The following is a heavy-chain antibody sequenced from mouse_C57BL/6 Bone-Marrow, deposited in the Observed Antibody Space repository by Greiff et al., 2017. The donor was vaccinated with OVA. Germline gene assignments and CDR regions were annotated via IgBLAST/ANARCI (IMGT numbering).Heavy chain of an antibody. CDR3: ARRVSGNDVDY. D-gene: IGHD3-2*02. Sequence: QVQLQQSGAELVRPGASVKLSCKASGYTFTDYYINWVKQRPGQGLEWIARIYPGSGNTYYNEKFKGKATLTAEKSSSTTYMPLSSLTSEDSAVYFCARRVSGNDVDYWGQGTTLTVSS. J-gene: IGHJ2*01. V-gene: IGHV1-76*01. CDR2: IYPGSGNT. CDR1: GYTFTDYY.